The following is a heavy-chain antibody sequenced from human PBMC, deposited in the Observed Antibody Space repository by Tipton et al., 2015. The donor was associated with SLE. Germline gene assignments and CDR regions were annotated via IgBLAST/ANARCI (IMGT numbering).Heavy chain of an antibody. Sequence: SLRLSCAASGFTFSSYEMNWVRQAPGKGLEWVSYISSSGSTIYYADSVKGRFTISRDNSKNTLYLQMNSLRAEDTAVYYCARDTSPIAVAGTVGYWGQGTLVTVSS. CDR3: ARDTSPIAVAGTVGY. J-gene: IGHJ4*02. CDR2: ISSSGSTI. D-gene: IGHD6-19*01. V-gene: IGHV3-48*03. CDR1: GFTFSSYE.